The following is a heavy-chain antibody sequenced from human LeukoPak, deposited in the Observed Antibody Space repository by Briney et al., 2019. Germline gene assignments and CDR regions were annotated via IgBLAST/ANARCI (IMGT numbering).Heavy chain of an antibody. D-gene: IGHD1-14*01. CDR1: GGSFSGYY. Sequence: SETLSLTCAVYGGSFSGYYWSWIRQPPGKGLEWIGEINHSGSTNYNPSLKGRVTISVDTSKNQFSLNLTSVTAADTAVYYCARDRASPSWGQGALVTVSS. CDR3: ARDRASPS. CDR2: INHSGST. J-gene: IGHJ4*02. V-gene: IGHV4-34*01.